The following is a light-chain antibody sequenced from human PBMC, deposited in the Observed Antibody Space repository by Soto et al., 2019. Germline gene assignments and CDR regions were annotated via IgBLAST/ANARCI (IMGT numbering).Light chain of an antibody. CDR2: GAS. J-gene: IGKJ4*01. V-gene: IGKV3-20*01. Sequence: EIVLTQSPGTLSLSPGERATLSCRASQSVSSSYLAWYQQKPGQAPRLLIYGASSRATGIPDRFSGSGSGKHFTLNISKLEPEDLAENYGHQYDSSPLTFGGGPKVEIK. CDR3: HQYDSSPLT. CDR1: QSVSSSY.